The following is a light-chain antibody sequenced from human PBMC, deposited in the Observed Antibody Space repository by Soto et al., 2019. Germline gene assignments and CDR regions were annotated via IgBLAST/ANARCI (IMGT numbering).Light chain of an antibody. CDR1: QSISTS. CDR2: KAS. Sequence: DIQMTQSPSTLSASVGDRVTITCRASQSISTSLAWYQQKPGKAPKVLIYKASSLESGVPSRFSGSGSGTDFTLTLSRLQPDDFATYYCQHCDSYWTFGQGTKVEIK. CDR3: QHCDSYWT. V-gene: IGKV1-5*03. J-gene: IGKJ1*01.